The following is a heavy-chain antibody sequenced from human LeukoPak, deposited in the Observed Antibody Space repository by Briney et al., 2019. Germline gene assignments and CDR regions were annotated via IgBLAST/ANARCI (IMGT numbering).Heavy chain of an antibody. CDR1: GVSISTGNYY. V-gene: IGHV4-61*02. CDR2: MYTAGGASGST. D-gene: IGHD3-22*01. Sequence: SETLSLTCTVSGVSISTGNYYWSWFRQLAGKGLEYIVRMYTAGGASGSTYYNPSLKSRVTISVDTSKNEFSLKLSSVTAADTAVYYCAWGDSSGHPFDPWGQGTLVTVSS. J-gene: IGHJ5*02. CDR3: AWGDSSGHPFDP.